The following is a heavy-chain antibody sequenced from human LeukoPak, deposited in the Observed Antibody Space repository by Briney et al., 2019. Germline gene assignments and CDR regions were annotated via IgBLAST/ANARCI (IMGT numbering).Heavy chain of an antibody. J-gene: IGHJ5*02. CDR3: TRSDWFDP. CDR1: GFTFSNYW. V-gene: IGHV3-74*01. CDR2: IKSDGSST. Sequence: PGGSLRLSCAASGFTFSNYWMHWVRQAPGKGLVWVSRIKSDGSSTTYAESVKGRFTISRDNAKNTLFLQMNSLRVEDTAVYYCTRSDWFDPWGQGTLVTVSS.